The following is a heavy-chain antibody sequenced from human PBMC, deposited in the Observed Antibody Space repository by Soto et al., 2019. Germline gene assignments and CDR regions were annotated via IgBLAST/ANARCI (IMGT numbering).Heavy chain of an antibody. V-gene: IGHV3-53*01. J-gene: IGHJ4*02. CDR2: IYTGGGT. D-gene: IGHD5-12*01. CDR3: AGYIRTVPN. Sequence: VQLVESGGGLIQPGGSLRLSCAASGFTVSSTYMSWVRQAPGKGLEWVSVIYTGGGTYYEDSVKGRFAISRDNSRNTLYLQMNSLRAEDTAVYYCAGYIRTVPNWGQGTLVTVSS. CDR1: GFTVSSTY.